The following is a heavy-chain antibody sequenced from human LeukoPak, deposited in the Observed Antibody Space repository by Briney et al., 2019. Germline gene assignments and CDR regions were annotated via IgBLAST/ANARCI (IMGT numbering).Heavy chain of an antibody. V-gene: IGHV3-21*01. J-gene: IGHJ6*03. CDR3: TRDHDWDYMDV. CDR2: ISSSSSYI. D-gene: IGHD3-9*01. Sequence: GGSLRLSCAASGFTFSSYSMNWVRQAPGKGLEWVSFISSSSSYIYYADSVKGRFTISRDNAKSSLYLQMNSLRAEDTAVYYCTRDHDWDYMDVWGKGTTVTVSS. CDR1: GFTFSSYS.